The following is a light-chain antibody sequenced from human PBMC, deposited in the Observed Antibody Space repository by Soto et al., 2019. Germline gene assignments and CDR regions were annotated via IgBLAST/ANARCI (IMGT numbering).Light chain of an antibody. CDR1: NSRSGSNY. J-gene: IGLJ1*01. CDR2: RND. V-gene: IGLV1-47*01. CDR3: AKWDDSLRVYV. Sequence: VLPQPPSPSRTPGPRVTISCSTTNSRSGSNYVYWYQQLPGAAPKLLIYRNDQRPSGVPDRFSASKSGTSASLAISCLRSEDEADYFCAKWDDSLRVYVFGSGTKVTVL.